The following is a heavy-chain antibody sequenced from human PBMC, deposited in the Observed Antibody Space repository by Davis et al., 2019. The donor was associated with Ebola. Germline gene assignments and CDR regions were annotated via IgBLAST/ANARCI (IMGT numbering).Heavy chain of an antibody. V-gene: IGHV4-59*01. CDR2: IAYTGNT. Sequence: PSETLSLTCTVSGASMTSYYWSWIRQPPGKGLEWIGYIAYTGNTIYNPSLKSRVTISGDTSKKQFSLRLGSVTAADTAFYYCARGGLVPAALYLWGQGTMVTVSS. D-gene: IGHD2-2*01. CDR1: GASMTSYY. CDR3: ARGGLVPAALYL. J-gene: IGHJ3*01.